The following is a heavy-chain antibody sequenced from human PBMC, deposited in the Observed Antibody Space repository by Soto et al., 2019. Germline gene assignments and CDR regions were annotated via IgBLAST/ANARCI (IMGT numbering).Heavy chain of an antibody. CDR1: GYTFTSYG. J-gene: IGHJ5*02. CDR2: ISAYNGNT. V-gene: IGHV1-18*01. D-gene: IGHD6-13*01. CDR3: ASSFSSSWYNWFDP. Sequence: QVQLVQSGAEVKKPGASVKVSCKASGYTFTSYGISWVRQAPGQGLEWMGWISAYNGNTNYAQKLQGRVTMTTATCXSTAYMELRSLRSDDTAVYYCASSFSSSWYNWFDPWGQGTLVTVSS.